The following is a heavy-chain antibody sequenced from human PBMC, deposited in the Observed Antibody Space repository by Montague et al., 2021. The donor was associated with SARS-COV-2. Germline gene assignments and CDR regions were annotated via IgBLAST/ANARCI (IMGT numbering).Heavy chain of an antibody. CDR3: ARDRRYCSGTSCYTGYYYRFKGV. V-gene: IGHV4-4*07. CDR1: GGSISSDY. CDR2: IYTSGST. D-gene: IGHD2-2*02. J-gene: IGHJ6*03. Sequence: SETLSLTCTVSGGSISSDYWSWIRQPAGKGLDWIGRIYTSGSTDYNPPLKSRVNMSLDTSKNQFSLKLSSVTAADTAVYYCARDRRYCSGTSCYTGYYYRFKGVWGKGTTVTVAS.